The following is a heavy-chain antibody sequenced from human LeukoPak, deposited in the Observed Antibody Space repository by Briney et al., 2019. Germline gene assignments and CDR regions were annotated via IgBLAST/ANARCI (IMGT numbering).Heavy chain of an antibody. CDR1: GGSISSGGNY. V-gene: IGHV4-31*03. CDR2: MHYSGTT. Sequence: PSQTLSLTCTVSGGSISSGGNYWTWIRQHPGKSLEWIGYMHYSGTTYYNPSLKSRVTISVDTSKNQFSLKLNSVTAADTAVYYCARYYHDSSGYSNWFDPWGQGSLVTVSS. J-gene: IGHJ5*02. CDR3: ARYYHDSSGYSNWFDP. D-gene: IGHD3-22*01.